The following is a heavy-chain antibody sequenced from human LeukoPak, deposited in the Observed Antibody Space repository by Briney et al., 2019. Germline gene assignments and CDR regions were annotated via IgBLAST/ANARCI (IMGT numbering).Heavy chain of an antibody. CDR1: GGSIRSRC. J-gene: IGHJ4*02. CDR2: IHFSGST. D-gene: IGHD6-6*01. Sequence: SETLSLTCTVSGGSIRSRCWSWVRQPPGKGLEWIGYIHFSGSTNYNPSLKSRVTISMDTSENQFSLKLSSVTAADTAVYYCARGAAPHYSDFWGQGTLVTVSS. V-gene: IGHV4-59*11. CDR3: ARGAAPHYSDF.